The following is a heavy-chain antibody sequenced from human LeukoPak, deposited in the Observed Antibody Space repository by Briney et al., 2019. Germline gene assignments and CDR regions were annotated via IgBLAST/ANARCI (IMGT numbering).Heavy chain of an antibody. J-gene: IGHJ6*02. CDR1: GDSVSSNSAA. CDR2: TYYRSKWYN. D-gene: IGHD1-1*01. CDR3: ARGRTTGTLYYYYYYGMDV. V-gene: IGHV6-1*01. Sequence: SQTLSLTCAISGDSVSSNSAAWNWIRQSPSRGLEWLGRTYYRSKWYNDYAVCVKSRITINPDTSKNQFSLQLNSVTPEDTAVYYCARGRTTGTLYYYYYYGMDVWGQGTTVTVSS.